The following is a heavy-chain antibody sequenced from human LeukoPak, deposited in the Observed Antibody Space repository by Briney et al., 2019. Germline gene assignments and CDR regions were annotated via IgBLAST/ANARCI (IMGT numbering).Heavy chain of an antibody. D-gene: IGHD3-22*01. CDR3: ARNSYYYDSSGYYYGFGNFDY. CDR1: GGSISSSSDY. J-gene: IGHJ4*02. Sequence: PSETLSLTCSVSGGSISSSSDYWGWIRQPPGKGLEWIGSIYYSGSTYYNPPLRSRVTISVDTSKNQFSLKLSSVTAADTAVYYCARNSYYYDSSGYYYGFGNFDYWGQGTLVTVSS. CDR2: IYYSGST. V-gene: IGHV4-39*01.